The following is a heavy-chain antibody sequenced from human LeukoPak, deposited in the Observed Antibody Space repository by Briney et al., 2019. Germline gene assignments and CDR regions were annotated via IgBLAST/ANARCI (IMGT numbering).Heavy chain of an antibody. D-gene: IGHD6-13*01. CDR2: IKQDGSEK. CDR3: ARRGTSSSWAHFDY. V-gene: IGHV3-7*05. CDR1: GFTFSSYW. J-gene: IGHJ4*02. Sequence: PGGSLRLSCAVSGFTFSSYWMTWVRQAPGKGLEWVAKIKQDGSEKYYVDSAKGRFTISRDNARNSVYLQMNSLGAEDTAVYYCARRGTSSSWAHFDYWGQGTLVTVSS.